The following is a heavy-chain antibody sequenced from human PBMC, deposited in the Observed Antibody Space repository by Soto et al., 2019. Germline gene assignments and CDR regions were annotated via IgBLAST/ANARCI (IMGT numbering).Heavy chain of an antibody. CDR1: GFTFSSYA. V-gene: IGHV3-30-3*01. CDR3: ARDDYGDAFDI. Sequence: GGSLRLSCAASGFTFSSYAMHWVRQAPGKGLEWVAVISYDGSNKYYADSVKGRFTISRDNSKNTLYLQMNSLRAEDTAVYYCARDDYGDAFDIWGQRTMVTVSS. J-gene: IGHJ3*02. D-gene: IGHD4-17*01. CDR2: ISYDGSNK.